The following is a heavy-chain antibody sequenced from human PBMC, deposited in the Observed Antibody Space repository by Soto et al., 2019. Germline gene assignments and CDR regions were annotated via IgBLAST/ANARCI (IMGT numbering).Heavy chain of an antibody. CDR1: GGSLSGYC. CDR2: INHSGTT. V-gene: IGHV4-34*01. Sequence: SDTLSLTRAVSGGSLSGYCWSWIRQPAWKGLEWMGEINHSGTTNFNPSLKSRVTISFDTSKNQFSLKLSSVTAADTAVYYCARGRSHYGAGRLDWFDPCRQGPLV. J-gene: IGHJ5*02. CDR3: ARGRSHYGAGRLDWFDP. D-gene: IGHD3-10*01.